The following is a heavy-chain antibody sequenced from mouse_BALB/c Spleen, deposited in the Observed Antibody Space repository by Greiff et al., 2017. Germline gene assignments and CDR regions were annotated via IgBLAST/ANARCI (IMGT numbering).Heavy chain of an antibody. CDR3: ARCFDYDEAYAMDY. D-gene: IGHD2-4*01. J-gene: IGHJ4*01. CDR1: GYSFTDYI. V-gene: IGHV1-39*01. Sequence: EVQLQQTGPELVKPGASVKISCKASGYSFTDYIMLWVKQSHGKSLEWIGNINPYYGSTSYNLKFKGKATLTVDKSSSTAYMQLNSLTSEDSAVYYCARCFDYDEAYAMDYWGQGTSVTVSS. CDR2: INPYYGST.